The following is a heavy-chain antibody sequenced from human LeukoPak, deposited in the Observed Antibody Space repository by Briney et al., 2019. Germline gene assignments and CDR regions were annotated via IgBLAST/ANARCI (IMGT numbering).Heavy chain of an antibody. CDR3: ARDLPSTAPNLKIYYYYGMDV. CDR2: INPSGGST. V-gene: IGHV1-46*01. Sequence: GSSVKVSCKASGGTFSSYAISWVRQAPGQGLEWMGIINPSGGSTSYAQKFQGRVTMTRDTSTGTVYMELSSLRSEDTAVYYCARDLPSTAPNLKIYYYYGMDVWGQGTTVTVSS. D-gene: IGHD5-18*01. CDR1: GGTFSSYA. J-gene: IGHJ6*02.